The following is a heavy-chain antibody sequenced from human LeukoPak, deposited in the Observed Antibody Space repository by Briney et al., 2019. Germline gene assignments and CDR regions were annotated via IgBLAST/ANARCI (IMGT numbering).Heavy chain of an antibody. CDR3: ARHGINYGSGSCY. CDR1: GGSISSYY. V-gene: IGHV4-39*01. CDR2: IYYSGST. J-gene: IGHJ4*02. Sequence: SETLSLTCTVSGGSISSYYWSWIRQPPGKGLEWIGSIYYSGSTYYNPSLKSRVTISVDTSKNQFSLKLSSVTAADTAVYYCARHGINYGSGSCYWGQGTLVTVSS. D-gene: IGHD3-10*01.